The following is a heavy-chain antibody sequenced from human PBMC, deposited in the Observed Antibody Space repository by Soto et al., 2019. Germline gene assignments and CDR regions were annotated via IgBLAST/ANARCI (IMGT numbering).Heavy chain of an antibody. D-gene: IGHD3-10*01. CDR2: ISVYNGNT. CDR3: ARDGRITVIRGPLPFDY. Sequence: ASVKVSCKASGYTFSNYAISWVRQAPGQGLEWMGWISVYNGNTKSAEKFQGRVTMTTDTSTSTAYMELRSLSSDDTALYYCARDGRITVIRGPLPFDYW. J-gene: IGHJ4*01. CDR1: GYTFSNYA. V-gene: IGHV1-18*01.